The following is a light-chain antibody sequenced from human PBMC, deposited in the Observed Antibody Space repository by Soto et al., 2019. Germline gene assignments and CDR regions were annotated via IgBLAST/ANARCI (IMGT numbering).Light chain of an antibody. CDR2: EVS. CDR3: TSYAGSNNVV. V-gene: IGLV2-8*01. CDR1: SSDVGGYNY. J-gene: IGLJ2*01. Sequence: QSALTQPPSASGSPGQSVTISCTGTSSDVGGYNYVSWYPHHPGKAPKLMIYEVSKRPSGVPDRFSGSKSGNTASLTVSGLQAEDEADYYCTSYAGSNNVVFVGETKLTVL.